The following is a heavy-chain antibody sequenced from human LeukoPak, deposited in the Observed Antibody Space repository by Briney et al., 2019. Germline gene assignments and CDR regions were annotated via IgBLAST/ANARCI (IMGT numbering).Heavy chain of an antibody. J-gene: IGHJ4*02. V-gene: IGHV3-49*04. CDR1: GFTFGDYA. Sequence: GGSLRLSCTTSGFTFGDYAMGWVRQAPGRGLEWVSFIRGKAYGGTTEYAASVKRRFTISRDNSNNIAYLQMNSLKTEDTAVYYCTRAEMATTSFDSWGQGTPVIVSS. D-gene: IGHD5-24*01. CDR3: TRAEMATTSFDS. CDR2: IRGKAYGGTT.